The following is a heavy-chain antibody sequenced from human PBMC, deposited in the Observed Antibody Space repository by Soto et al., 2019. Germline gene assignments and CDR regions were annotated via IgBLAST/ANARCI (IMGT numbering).Heavy chain of an antibody. J-gene: IGHJ4*02. V-gene: IGHV1-3*01. CDR3: ARVLYDSSGYYFKAFDY. Sequence: ASVKVSCKASGYTFTSYAMHWVRQAPGQRLEWMGWINAGNGNTKYSQKFQGRVTITRDTSASTAYMELSSLRSEDTAVYYCARVLYDSSGYYFKAFDYWGQGTLVTVS. CDR1: GYTFTSYA. D-gene: IGHD3-22*01. CDR2: INAGNGNT.